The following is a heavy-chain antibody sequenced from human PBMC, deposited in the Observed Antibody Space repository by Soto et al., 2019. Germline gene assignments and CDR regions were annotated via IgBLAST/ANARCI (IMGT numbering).Heavy chain of an antibody. CDR1: GGSFSGYY. V-gene: IGHV4-34*01. Sequence: SETLSLTCAVYGGSFSGYYWSWIRQPPGKGLEWIGEINHNGSTNYNPSLKSRVTISVDTSKNQFSLKLSSVTAADTAVYYCARGRRDQREKDYYYYMDVWGKGTTVTVSS. CDR3: ARGRRDQREKDYYYYMDV. J-gene: IGHJ6*03. CDR2: INHNGST.